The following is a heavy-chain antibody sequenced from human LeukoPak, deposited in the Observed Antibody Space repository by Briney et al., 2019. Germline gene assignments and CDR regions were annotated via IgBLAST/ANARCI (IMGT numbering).Heavy chain of an antibody. CDR1: GYTFTSYD. Sequence: ASVKVSCKASGYTFTSYDINWVRQATGQGLEWMGWMNPNSGNTGYAQKFQGRVTMTRNTSISTAYMELSSLRSEDTAVYYCARGLRYSYGYSLMDSNWFDPWGQGNLVTVSS. V-gene: IGHV1-8*01. CDR2: MNPNSGNT. D-gene: IGHD5-18*01. CDR3: ARGLRYSYGYSLMDSNWFDP. J-gene: IGHJ5*02.